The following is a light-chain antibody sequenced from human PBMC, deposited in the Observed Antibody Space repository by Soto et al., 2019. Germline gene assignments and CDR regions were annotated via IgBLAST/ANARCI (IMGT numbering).Light chain of an antibody. Sequence: EIVLTQSPGTLSLSPGERATLSCRASQSVSSSYLAWYQQKPGQAPRLLIYGASSRATGIPDRFSGSGSGTDFTLTISRLDPEYFAVYYCQQYGSSPETFVQGTKVDIK. CDR1: QSVSSSY. CDR2: GAS. V-gene: IGKV3-20*01. CDR3: QQYGSSPET. J-gene: IGKJ1*01.